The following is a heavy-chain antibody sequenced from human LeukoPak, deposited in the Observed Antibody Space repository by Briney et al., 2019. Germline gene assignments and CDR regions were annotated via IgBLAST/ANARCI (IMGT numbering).Heavy chain of an antibody. Sequence: SETLSLTRTVSGGSISSSSYYWGWIRQPPGKGLEWIGSICYSGSTYYNPSLKSRVTISVDTSKNQFSLKLSSVTAADTAVYYWARLPLMDVWGQGTTVTVSS. J-gene: IGHJ6*02. CDR1: GGSISSSSYY. CDR3: ARLPLMDV. CDR2: ICYSGST. V-gene: IGHV4-39*01.